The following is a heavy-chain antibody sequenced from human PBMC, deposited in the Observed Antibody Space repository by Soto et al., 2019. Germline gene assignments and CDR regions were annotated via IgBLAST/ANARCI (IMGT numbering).Heavy chain of an antibody. V-gene: IGHV3-20*04. CDR1: GFIFDDYA. CDR3: AREDDYGIVDY. J-gene: IGHJ4*02. D-gene: IGHD4-17*01. Sequence: EVHLVESGGGVVRPGGSLRLSCSASGFIFDDYAMSWVRQAPGKGLEWVSSILWNGDRITYADSVKGRFTISRDNAKTSLYLQMNSLSGEDTAFYYCAREDDYGIVDYWGQGTLVTVSS. CDR2: ILWNGDRI.